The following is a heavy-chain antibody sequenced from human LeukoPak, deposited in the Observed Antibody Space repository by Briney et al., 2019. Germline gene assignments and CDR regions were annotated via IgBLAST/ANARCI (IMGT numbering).Heavy chain of an antibody. V-gene: IGHV3-66*02. CDR1: GFTVSSNY. CDR3: TNLPTY. Sequence: GGSLRLSCAASGFTVSSNYMTWHRQAPGKGLEWVSVIYSDGSTFYADSVKGRFTISRDNSKNTLYLQMDSMRPEDTAVYYCTNLPTYWGQGTLVTVSS. CDR2: IYSDGST. J-gene: IGHJ4*02.